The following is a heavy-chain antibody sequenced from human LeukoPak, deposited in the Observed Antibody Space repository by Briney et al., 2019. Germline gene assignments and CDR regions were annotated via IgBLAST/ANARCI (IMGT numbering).Heavy chain of an antibody. CDR3: TTDYCSSTSCSIFDY. CDR1: GFTFSNAW. J-gene: IGHJ4*02. CDR2: IKSKTDGGTT. D-gene: IGHD2-2*01. Sequence: GGSLRLSCAASGFTFSNAWMSWVRQAPGKGLEWVGRIKSKTDGGTTDYAAPVKGRFTISRDDSKNTLYLQMNSLKTEDTAVYYGTTDYCSSTSCSIFDYWGQGTLVTVSS. V-gene: IGHV3-15*01.